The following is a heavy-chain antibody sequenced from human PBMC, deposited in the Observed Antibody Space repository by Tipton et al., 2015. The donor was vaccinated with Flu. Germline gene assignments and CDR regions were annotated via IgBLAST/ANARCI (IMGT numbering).Heavy chain of an antibody. CDR3: ARGVVGGYDFSSFDY. Sequence: TLSLTCTVSGGSISSSSYYWGWSRQPPGKGLEWIGSIYYSGSTYYNPSLKSRVTISVDTSKNQFSLKLSSVTAADTAVYYCARGVVGGYDFSSFDYWGQGTLVTVSS. D-gene: IGHD5-12*01. J-gene: IGHJ4*02. CDR1: GGSISSSSYY. CDR2: IYYSGST. V-gene: IGHV4-39*07.